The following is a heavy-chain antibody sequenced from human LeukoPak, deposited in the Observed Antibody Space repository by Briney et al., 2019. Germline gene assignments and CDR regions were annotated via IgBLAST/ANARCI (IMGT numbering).Heavy chain of an antibody. CDR1: GGSFSGYY. CDR2: INHSGST. CDR3: ARRPPPSITMVRGVISWFDP. J-gene: IGHJ5*02. D-gene: IGHD3-10*01. Sequence: SETPSLTCAVYGGSFSGYYWSWIRQPPGKGLEWIGEINHSGSTNYNPSLKSRVTISVDTSKNQFSLKLSSVTAADTAVYYCARRPPPSITMVRGVISWFDPWGQGTLVTVSS. V-gene: IGHV4-34*01.